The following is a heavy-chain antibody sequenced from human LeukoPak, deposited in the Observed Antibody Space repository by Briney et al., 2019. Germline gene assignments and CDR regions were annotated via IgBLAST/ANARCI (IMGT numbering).Heavy chain of an antibody. J-gene: IGHJ4*02. V-gene: IGHV4-38-2*02. CDR2: IYHSGST. CDR1: GYSISSGYY. D-gene: IGHD1/OR15-1a*01. Sequence: SETLSLTCTVSGYSISSGYYWGWIRQPPGKGLEWIGSIYHSGSTYYNPSLKSRVTISVDTSKNQFSLKLSSVTAADTAVYYCARTETTLGGLDYWGQGTLVTVSS. CDR3: ARTETTLGGLDY.